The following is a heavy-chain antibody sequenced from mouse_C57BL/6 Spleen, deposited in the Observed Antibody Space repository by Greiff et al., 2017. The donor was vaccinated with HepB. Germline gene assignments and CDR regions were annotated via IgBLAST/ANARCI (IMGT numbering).Heavy chain of an antibody. V-gene: IGHV1-82*01. J-gene: IGHJ1*03. CDR1: GYAFSSSW. CDR2: IYPGDGDT. Sequence: QVQLQQSGPELVKPGASVKISCKASGYAFSSSWMNWVKQRPGKGLEWIGRIYPGDGDTNYNGKFKGKATLTADKSSSTAYMQLSSLTSEDSAVYFCARMMYYYGSGYFDVWGTGTTVTVSS. CDR3: ARMMYYYGSGYFDV. D-gene: IGHD1-1*01.